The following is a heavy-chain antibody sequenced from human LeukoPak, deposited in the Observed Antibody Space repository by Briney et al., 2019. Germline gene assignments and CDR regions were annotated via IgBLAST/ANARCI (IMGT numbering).Heavy chain of an antibody. CDR1: KFTVTDHY. J-gene: IGHJ6*02. Sequence: GGSLRPSCAASKFTVTDHYMSWVRQAPGKGLEWISAIYGGGSTFHAASVKGRFTISRDTSNNTIYLLMNSLRAEDTATYYCARGTGRVPYYSNMDVWGQGTTVIVSS. CDR3: ARGTGRVPYYSNMDV. D-gene: IGHD1-26*01. V-gene: IGHV3-66*01. CDR2: IYGGGST.